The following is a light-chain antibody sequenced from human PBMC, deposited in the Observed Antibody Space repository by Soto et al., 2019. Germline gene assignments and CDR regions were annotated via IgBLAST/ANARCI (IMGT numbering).Light chain of an antibody. CDR2: DAS. Sequence: GDRATLSCRASQSVSRSYLGWSQQKPGKAPELLICDASSLERGVPSRFSGSGSGTEFTLTISSLQPEHFATYHCLQHNSYPHTFGQGTRLE. J-gene: IGKJ5*01. V-gene: IGKV1-13*02. CDR3: LQHNSYPHT. CDR1: QSVSRS.